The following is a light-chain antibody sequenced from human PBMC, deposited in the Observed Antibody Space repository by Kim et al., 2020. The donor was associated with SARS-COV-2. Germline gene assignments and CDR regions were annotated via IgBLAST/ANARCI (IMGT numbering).Light chain of an antibody. V-gene: IGLV3-19*01. CDR3: NSRDSNDNVV. Sequence: ELTQDPAVSVALGQTVSITCQGDSLRSYYATWYQQKPGQAPTLVIYGKNNRPSGIPDRFSGSSSGNTASLTITGTQAGDEADYYCNSRDSNDNVVFGGG. CDR2: GKN. J-gene: IGLJ2*01. CDR1: SLRSYY.